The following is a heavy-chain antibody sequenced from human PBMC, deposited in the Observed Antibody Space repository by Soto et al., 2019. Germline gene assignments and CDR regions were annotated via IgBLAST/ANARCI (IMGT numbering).Heavy chain of an antibody. CDR2: ISGSGGST. CDR1: GFTFSSYA. J-gene: IGHJ4*02. Sequence: GSLRLSCAASGFTFSSYAMSWVRQAPGKGLEWVSAISGSGGSTYYADSVKGRFTISRDNSKNTLYLQMNSLRAEDTAVYYCAKESTDYDFWSGTPVYFDYWGQGTLVTVSS. V-gene: IGHV3-23*01. CDR3: AKESTDYDFWSGTPVYFDY. D-gene: IGHD3-3*01.